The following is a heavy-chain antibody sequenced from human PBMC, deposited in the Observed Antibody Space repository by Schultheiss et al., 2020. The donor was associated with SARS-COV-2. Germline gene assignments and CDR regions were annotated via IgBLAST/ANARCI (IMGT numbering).Heavy chain of an antibody. CDR1: GGSVRDFQ. V-gene: IGHV4-4*07. D-gene: IGHD4-11*01. J-gene: IGHJ6*02. CDR2: IHPGGST. CDR3: ARVSATETTFYYSYDAMDV. Sequence: SETLSLTCTVSGGSVRDFQWIWIRQPPGKGLEWIGRIHPGGSTNYNPSLKSRVTISVDTSKNQFSLKLSSVTAADTAVYYCARVSATETTFYYSYDAMDVWSQGTTVTVSS.